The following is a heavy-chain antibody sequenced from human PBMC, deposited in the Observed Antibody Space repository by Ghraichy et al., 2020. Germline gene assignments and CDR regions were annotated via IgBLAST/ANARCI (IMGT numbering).Heavy chain of an antibody. V-gene: IGHV4-34*01. CDR1: GGSFSGYY. Sequence: SETLSLTCAVYGGSFSGYYWSWIRQPPGKGLEWIGEINHSGSTNYNPSLKSRVTISVDTSKNQFSLKLSSVTAADTAVYYCARRNIVVVPAPSPGWFDPWGQGTLVTVSS. J-gene: IGHJ5*02. CDR3: ARRNIVVVPAPSPGWFDP. D-gene: IGHD2-2*01. CDR2: INHSGST.